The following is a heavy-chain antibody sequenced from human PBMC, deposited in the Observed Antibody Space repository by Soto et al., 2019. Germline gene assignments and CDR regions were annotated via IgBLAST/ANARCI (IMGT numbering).Heavy chain of an antibody. CDR1: GYTFTSYG. CDR3: ARDRYCSSTSCYLGGYYYYYYGMDV. Sequence: QVQLVQSGAEVKKPGASVKVSCKASGYTFTSYGISWVRQAPGQGLEWMGWISAYNGNTNYAQKLQGRVTMTTDTSTSIAYMELRSLRSDDTAVYYCARDRYCSSTSCYLGGYYYYYYGMDVWGQGTTVTVSS. J-gene: IGHJ6*02. CDR2: ISAYNGNT. D-gene: IGHD2-2*01. V-gene: IGHV1-18*01.